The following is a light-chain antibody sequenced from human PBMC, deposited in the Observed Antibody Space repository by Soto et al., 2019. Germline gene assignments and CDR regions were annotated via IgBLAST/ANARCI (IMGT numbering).Light chain of an antibody. CDR3: QLYNTYSGT. V-gene: IGKV1-17*01. CDR1: QGTRND. Sequence: DIQMTQSPSSLSASVGDRVTITCRASQGTRNDLSWYQQKPGKAPKRLIYAASSLQGGVPSRFSASGSGTEFILTISSLQPDDFATYYCQLYNTYSGTFGQGTKV. CDR2: AAS. J-gene: IGKJ1*01.